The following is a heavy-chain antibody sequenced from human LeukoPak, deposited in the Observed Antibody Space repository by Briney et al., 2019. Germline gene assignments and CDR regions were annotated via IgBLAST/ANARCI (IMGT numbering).Heavy chain of an antibody. CDR2: MNPNSGNT. D-gene: IGHD2-2*01. CDR1: GYTFTSYD. Sequence: TSVKVSCKASGYTFTSYDINWVRQATGQGLEWMGWMNPNSGNTGYAQKFQGRVTMTRNTSISTAYMELSSLRSEDTAVYYCARGHISPTSPDLLPKWGQGTLVTVSS. V-gene: IGHV1-8*01. J-gene: IGHJ4*02. CDR3: ARGHISPTSPDLLPK.